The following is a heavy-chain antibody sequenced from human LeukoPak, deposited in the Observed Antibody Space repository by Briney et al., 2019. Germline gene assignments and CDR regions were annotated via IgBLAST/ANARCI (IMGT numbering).Heavy chain of an antibody. V-gene: IGHV3-30*02. CDR1: GFTFSSYG. CDR3: AKDVADY. J-gene: IGHJ4*02. Sequence: GGSLRLSCSVSGFTFSSYGMHWVRQAPGKGLGWEASIRYDGSNKYYANSVKDRFTISRDHPKNPLYLQMNSLRAEDTAVYYCAKDVADYWGQGTLVTVSS. CDR2: IRYDGSNK.